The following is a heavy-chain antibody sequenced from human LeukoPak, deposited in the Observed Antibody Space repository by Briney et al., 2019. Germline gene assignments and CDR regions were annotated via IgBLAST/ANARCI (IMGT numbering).Heavy chain of an antibody. CDR1: GGALSGFY. Sequence: KPSEAPSLTCAVYGGALSGFYWSWVRQPPGEGLDWIGEIIHSGGTNYNPSLKSRVTISVDTSKNQFSLNLNSINAADTAVYYCARGLGGSYYFDHWGQGTLVTVSS. D-gene: IGHD1-26*01. CDR2: IIHSGGT. V-gene: IGHV4-34*01. CDR3: ARGLGGSYYFDH. J-gene: IGHJ4*02.